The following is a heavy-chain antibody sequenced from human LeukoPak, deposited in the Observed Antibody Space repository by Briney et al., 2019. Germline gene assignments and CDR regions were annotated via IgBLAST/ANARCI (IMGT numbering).Heavy chain of an antibody. CDR1: GYTFTSYG. V-gene: IGHV1-46*01. CDR2: INPSGGST. D-gene: IGHD6-13*01. J-gene: IGHJ4*02. CDR3: ARGGSWYIGYFDF. Sequence: ASVKVSCKASGYTFTSYGISWVRQAPGQGLEWMGIINPSGGSTSYAQKLQGRVTMTRDTSTSTVYMELSSLRSEDTAVYYCARGGSWYIGYFDFWGQGTLVTVSS.